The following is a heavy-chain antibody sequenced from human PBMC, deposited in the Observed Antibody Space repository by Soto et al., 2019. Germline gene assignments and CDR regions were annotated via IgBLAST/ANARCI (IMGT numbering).Heavy chain of an antibody. CDR3: AGQRVMTMVRGSAFEI. V-gene: IGHV4-34*01. D-gene: IGHD3-10*01. CDR1: GGSFSDYY. J-gene: IGHJ3*02. CDR2: INQSGNT. Sequence: QVQLQQWGAGLLKPSETLSLTCAVHGGSFSDYYWYWIRQPPGKGLEWIGEINQSGNTNSKPSLKSRVTVSSDTSNNQFSLKLTSVTAADTAIYFCAGQRVMTMVRGSAFEIWGPGTMVTVSS.